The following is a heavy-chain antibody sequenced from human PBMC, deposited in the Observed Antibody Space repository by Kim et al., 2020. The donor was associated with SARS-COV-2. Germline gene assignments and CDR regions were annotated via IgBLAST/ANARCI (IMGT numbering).Heavy chain of an antibody. V-gene: IGHV4-39*01. D-gene: IGHD3-10*01. Sequence: SETLSLTCTVSGGSISSSSYYWGWIRQPPGKGLEWIGSIYYSGSTYYNPSLKSRVTISVDTSKNQFSLKLSSVTAADTAVYYCARLEGHMVRGLIGPFYFDYWGQGTLVTVSS. CDR2: IYYSGST. CDR3: ARLEGHMVRGLIGPFYFDY. CDR1: GGSISSSSYY. J-gene: IGHJ4*02.